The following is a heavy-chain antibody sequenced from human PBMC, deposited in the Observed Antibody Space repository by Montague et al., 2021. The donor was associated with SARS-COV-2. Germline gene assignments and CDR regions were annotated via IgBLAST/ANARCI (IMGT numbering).Heavy chain of an antibody. V-gene: IGHV4-59*08. Sequence: SETLSLTCTVAGDSISNYYWGWIRRPPGKGLEWLGYIYYSGSTNXNPSLKSRVTISVDTSKNQFSLRLSSVTAADTAVYYCARLPYILPGYAYFDFWGQGSLVIVSS. CDR2: IYYSGST. CDR1: GDSISNYY. CDR3: ARLPYILPGYAYFDF. J-gene: IGHJ4*02. D-gene: IGHD3-9*01.